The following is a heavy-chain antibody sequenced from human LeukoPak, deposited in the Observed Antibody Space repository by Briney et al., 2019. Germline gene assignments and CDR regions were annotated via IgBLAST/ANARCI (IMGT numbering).Heavy chain of an antibody. J-gene: IGHJ6*03. Sequence: GASLKVSCKASGYTFTSYDINWVRQATGQGLEWMGWMNPNSGNTGYAQKFQGRVTITRNTSISTAYMELSSLRSEDTAVYYCARGHYSSSYYYYYYMDVWGKGTTVTVSS. CDR2: MNPNSGNT. CDR1: GYTFTSYD. D-gene: IGHD6-13*01. V-gene: IGHV1-8*03. CDR3: ARGHYSSSYYYYYYMDV.